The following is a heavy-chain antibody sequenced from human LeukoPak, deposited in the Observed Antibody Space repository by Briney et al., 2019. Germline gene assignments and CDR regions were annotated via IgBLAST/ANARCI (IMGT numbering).Heavy chain of an antibody. Sequence: PGGSLRLSCVASGFTFSSYAMSWVRQAPGKGLEWVSAISGSGGSTYYADSVKGRFTISRDNSKNTLYLQMNSLRAEDTAVYYCARTNPNPYYYGSGSYGMDVWGQGTTVTVSS. D-gene: IGHD3-10*01. J-gene: IGHJ6*02. CDR3: ARTNPNPYYYGSGSYGMDV. V-gene: IGHV3-23*01. CDR1: GFTFSSYA. CDR2: ISGSGGST.